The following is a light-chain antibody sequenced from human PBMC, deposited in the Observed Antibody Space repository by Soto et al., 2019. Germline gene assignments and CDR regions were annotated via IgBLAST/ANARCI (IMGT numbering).Light chain of an antibody. CDR1: QSISSY. V-gene: IGKV1-39*01. CDR3: QQSYSTPWT. Sequence: DIQMTQSPSSLSASVGDRVTITCRASQSISSYLNWYQQKQGKAPKLLIYAASSLQSGVPSRFSGSGSGTDFTLTISSLQPEDVETYYCQQSYSTPWTFGQGTKVDIK. CDR2: AAS. J-gene: IGKJ1*01.